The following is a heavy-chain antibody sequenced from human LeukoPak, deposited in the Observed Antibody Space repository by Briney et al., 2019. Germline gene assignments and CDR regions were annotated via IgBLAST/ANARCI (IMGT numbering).Heavy chain of an antibody. D-gene: IGHD3-10*01. V-gene: IGHV3-7*01. Sequence: GGALRLACAASGFTPSSDLMTWVRQAPGKGPEWVSNINQDGHAQHYVKSVRGRFTVSRDNAKSFLYLQMNSMSVEDTGVYYCARNSYGSGSHEHWGQGTLVTVSS. CDR3: ARNSYGSGSHEH. J-gene: IGHJ4*02. CDR1: GFTPSSDL. CDR2: INQDGHAQ.